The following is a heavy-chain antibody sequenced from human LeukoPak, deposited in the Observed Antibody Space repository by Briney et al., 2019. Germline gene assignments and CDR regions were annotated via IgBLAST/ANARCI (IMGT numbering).Heavy chain of an antibody. V-gene: IGHV3-64D*06. CDR2: INSSGGST. Sequence: PGVSLRLSCSASGFTFISYAMHWLRQAPGKGREDVSDINSSGGSTYYADSVKGRFTISRDNSKNTLYLQTSSLRAEDTAVYYCVACGSGWYYFDYWGQGTLVTVSS. D-gene: IGHD6-19*01. CDR1: GFTFISYA. CDR3: VACGSGWYYFDY. J-gene: IGHJ4*02.